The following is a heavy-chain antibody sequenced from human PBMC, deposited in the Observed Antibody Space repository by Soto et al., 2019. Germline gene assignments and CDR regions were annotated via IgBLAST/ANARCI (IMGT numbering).Heavy chain of an antibody. CDR1: GDSVSSNSSA. Sequence: SQTRSLTCAISGDSVSSNSSAWNWIRQSPSRVLEWLGRTYYRSKWYNDYAVSVKSRITINPDTSKNQFSLQLNSVTPEDTAVYYFAREGSGMAVAGTDAVAIWGQVPMITV. J-gene: IGHJ3*02. V-gene: IGHV6-1*01. CDR2: TYYRSKWYN. D-gene: IGHD6-19*01. CDR3: AREGSGMAVAGTDAVAI.